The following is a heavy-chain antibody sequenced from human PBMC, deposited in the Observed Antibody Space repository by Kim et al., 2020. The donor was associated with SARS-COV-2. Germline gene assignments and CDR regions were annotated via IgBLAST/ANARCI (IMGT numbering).Heavy chain of an antibody. V-gene: IGHV1-69*01. CDR3: AREWELLDYYYYGMDV. D-gene: IGHD1-26*01. Sequence: KFQGRVTITADESTSTAYMELSSLRSEDTAVYYCAREWELLDYYYYGMDVWGQGTTVTVSS. J-gene: IGHJ6*02.